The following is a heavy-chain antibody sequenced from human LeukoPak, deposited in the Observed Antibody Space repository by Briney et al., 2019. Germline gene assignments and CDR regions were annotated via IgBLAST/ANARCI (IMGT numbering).Heavy chain of an antibody. V-gene: IGHV4-4*07. J-gene: IGHJ4*02. D-gene: IGHD1-1*01. CDR3: ASPYNWNDFLFDY. CDR2: IFTSGIISGNT. CDR1: GGSTSSYY. Sequence: SETLSLTCTVSGGSTSSYYWSWIRQPPGRGLEWIGRIFTSGIISGNTNYNPSLASRVTMSVDASKNQFSLKLSSVTAADTAVYYCASPYNWNDFLFDYWGQGTLVTVSS.